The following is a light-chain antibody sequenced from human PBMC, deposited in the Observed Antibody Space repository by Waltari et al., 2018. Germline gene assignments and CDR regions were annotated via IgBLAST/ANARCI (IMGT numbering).Light chain of an antibody. V-gene: IGKV3-20*01. CDR3: QQYGSSPRT. J-gene: IGKJ2*01. CDR1: QSVSSSY. CDR2: GAS. Sequence: EIVLTQSPGTLSLSPGESAPLSCRASQSVSSSYLAWYQQKPGQAPRLLIYGASSRATGIPDRFSGSGSGTDFTLTISRLEPEDFAVYYCQQYGSSPRTFGQGTKLEIK.